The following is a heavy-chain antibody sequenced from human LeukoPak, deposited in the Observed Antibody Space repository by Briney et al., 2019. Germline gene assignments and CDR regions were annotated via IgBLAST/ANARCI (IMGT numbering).Heavy chain of an antibody. D-gene: IGHD3-10*01. CDR1: GFTFSSYA. CDR3: AKDLQDHLLRGVMNWFDP. J-gene: IGHJ5*02. V-gene: IGHV3-23*01. CDR2: ISGSGGST. Sequence: GGSLRLSCAASGFTFSSYAMSWVRQAPGKGLEWVSAISGSGGSTYYADSVKGRFTISRDNSKNTLYLQMNSLRAEDTAVYYCAKDLQDHLLRGVMNWFDPWGQGTLVTVSS.